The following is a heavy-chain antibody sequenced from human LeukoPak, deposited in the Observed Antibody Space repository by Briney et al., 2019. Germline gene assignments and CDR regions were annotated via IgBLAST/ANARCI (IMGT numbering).Heavy chain of an antibody. CDR1: GGSISSYY. Sequence: SETLSLTCTVSGGSISSYYWSWIRQPPGKGLEWIGYIYYSGSTNYNPSLKSRVTISVDTSKNQFSLKLSSVTAADTAVYYCATYSSSSNIFDYWGQGTLVTVSS. V-gene: IGHV4-59*01. D-gene: IGHD6-6*01. J-gene: IGHJ4*02. CDR3: ATYSSSSNIFDY. CDR2: IYYSGST.